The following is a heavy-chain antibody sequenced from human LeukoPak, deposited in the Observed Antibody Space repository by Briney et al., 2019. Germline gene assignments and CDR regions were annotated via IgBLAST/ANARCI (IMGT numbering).Heavy chain of an antibody. Sequence: TSVKVSCKASGYTFTSYDINWVRQATGQGLEWMGWMNPNSGNTGYAQKFQGRVTMTRNTSISTAYMELSSLRSEDTAVYYCARGFDDFWSGSPFGYWGQGTLVTVSS. D-gene: IGHD3-3*01. V-gene: IGHV1-8*01. CDR3: ARGFDDFWSGSPFGY. J-gene: IGHJ4*02. CDR1: GYTFTSYD. CDR2: MNPNSGNT.